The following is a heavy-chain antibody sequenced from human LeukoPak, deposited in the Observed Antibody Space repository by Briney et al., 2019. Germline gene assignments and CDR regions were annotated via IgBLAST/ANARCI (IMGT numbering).Heavy chain of an antibody. V-gene: IGHV4-59*01. CDR2: IYYSGST. CDR3: TRESVGVADL. Sequence: SETLSLTCTVSGGSFRSYYWSWIRQPPEKGLEWIGYIYYSGSTSYNPSLKSRVTMSVDTSKNQISLNLRPVTAADTAVYYCTRESVGVADLWGQGTLVTVSS. CDR1: GGSFRSYY. J-gene: IGHJ5*02. D-gene: IGHD3-3*01.